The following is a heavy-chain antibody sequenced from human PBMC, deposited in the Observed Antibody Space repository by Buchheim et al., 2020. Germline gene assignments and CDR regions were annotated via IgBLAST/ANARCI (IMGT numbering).Heavy chain of an antibody. CDR2: IYPGDSYT. CDR1: GYSFTGAY. V-gene: IGHV5-51*01. CDR3: ARRVRDSSGYNFDF. J-gene: IGHJ4*02. D-gene: IGHD5-24*01. Sequence: EVQLVQSGAEVKRPGESLRISCQGSGYSFTGAYIAWVRQMPGKGLEWMGLIYPGDSYTKYSTSFEGLVTMSVDKSIRHASLQWRSLRTSDTAIYYCARRVRDSSGYNFDFWGQGTL.